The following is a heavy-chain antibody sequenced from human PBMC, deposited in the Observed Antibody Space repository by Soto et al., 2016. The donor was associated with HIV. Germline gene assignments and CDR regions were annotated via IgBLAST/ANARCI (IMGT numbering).Heavy chain of an antibody. V-gene: IGHV3-64D*06. CDR2: ISSNGGST. J-gene: IGHJ6*02. Sequence: EVQLVESGGGLVQPGGSLRLSCSASGFTFSSYAMHWVRQAPGKGLEYVSAISSNGGSTYYADSVKGRFTISRDNSKNTLYLQMSSLRAEDTAVYYCVKVRYYMVRDSNYYYGMDVWGQGPRSPSP. CDR1: GFTFSSYA. CDR3: VKVRYYMVRDSNYYYGMDV. D-gene: IGHD3-10*01.